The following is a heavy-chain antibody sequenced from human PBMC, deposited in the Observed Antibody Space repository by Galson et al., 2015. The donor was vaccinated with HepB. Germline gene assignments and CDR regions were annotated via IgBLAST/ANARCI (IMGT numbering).Heavy chain of an antibody. J-gene: IGHJ6*02. V-gene: IGHV3-74*01. Sequence: SLRLSCAASGFPFSTSYMHWVRQDPGKGLVWVSRMNSDGSDTTYADSVKGRFTISRDNVKNTLFLQMNSLRAEDTAVFYCARDRGQYYYHGVDVWGQGTTVTVSS. CDR2: MNSDGSDT. D-gene: IGHD3-16*01. CDR1: GFPFSTSY. CDR3: ARDRGQYYYHGVDV.